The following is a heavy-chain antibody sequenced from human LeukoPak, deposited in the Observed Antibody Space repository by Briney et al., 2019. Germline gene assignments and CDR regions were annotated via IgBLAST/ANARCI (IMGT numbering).Heavy chain of an antibody. CDR1: GFTFSSYG. D-gene: IGHD2-21*01. V-gene: IGHV3-30*02. J-gene: IGHJ6*03. CDR3: AKDAGAYGGDYYYYYYMDV. Sequence: GGSLRLSCAASGFTFSSYGMHWVRQAPGKGLEWVAVIWYGGSDKYYADSVKGRFTISRDNSKNTLYLQMNSLRAEDTAVYYCAKDAGAYGGDYYYYYYMDVWGKGTTVTVSS. CDR2: IWYGGSDK.